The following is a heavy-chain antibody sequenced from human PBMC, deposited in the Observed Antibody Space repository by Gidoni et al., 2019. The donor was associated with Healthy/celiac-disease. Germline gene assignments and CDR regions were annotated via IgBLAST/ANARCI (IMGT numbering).Heavy chain of an antibody. J-gene: IGHJ4*02. V-gene: IGHV3-49*04. D-gene: IGHD3-3*01. CDR2: IRSKAYGGTT. CDR3: TKTYDFWSGYYPPPTYFDY. CDR1: GFPFGDYA. Sequence: EVQLVESGGGLVQPGRSLRLSCTASGFPFGDYAMSWVRQAPGKGLEWVGFIRSKAYGGTTEYAASVKGRFTISRDDSKSIAYLQMNSLKTEDTAVYYCTKTYDFWSGYYPPPTYFDYWGQGTLVTVSS.